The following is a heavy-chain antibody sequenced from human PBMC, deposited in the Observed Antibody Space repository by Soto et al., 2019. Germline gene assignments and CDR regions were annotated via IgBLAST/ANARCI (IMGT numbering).Heavy chain of an antibody. CDR3: ARDDNDEYGADRGGFGC. D-gene: IGHD2-8*01. Sequence: QVHLVESGGGVVQPGTSLRLSCAASGFSFSIFGMHWVRQAPGKGLEWVAGIWYDGSNKYYADSVKGRFSISRDNSKNTLYLQMTSLRAEDTVVYYCARDDNDEYGADRGGFGCWGQGTLVTVSS. J-gene: IGHJ4*02. CDR2: IWYDGSNK. V-gene: IGHV3-33*01. CDR1: GFSFSIFG.